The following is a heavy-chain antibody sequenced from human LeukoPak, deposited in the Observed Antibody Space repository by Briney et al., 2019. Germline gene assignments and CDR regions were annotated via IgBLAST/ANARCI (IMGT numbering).Heavy chain of an antibody. CDR3: ARDRTTVSSPLDY. CDR2: IYSSGSYI. D-gene: IGHD4-17*01. J-gene: IGHJ4*02. Sequence: GGSLRLSCAASGFTFSTYTMNWVRQAPGKGLEWVSSIYSSGSYIYYADSVQGRFTISRDNAKNSLYLQMNSLRAEDTALYYCARDRTTVSSPLDYWGQGTLVVVSS. CDR1: GFTFSTYT. V-gene: IGHV3-21*01.